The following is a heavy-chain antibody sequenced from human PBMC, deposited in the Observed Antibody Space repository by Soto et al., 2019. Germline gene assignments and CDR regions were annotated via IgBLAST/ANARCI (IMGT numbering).Heavy chain of an antibody. D-gene: IGHD3-10*01. Sequence: PSQTLSLTCAISGDSVSSNSASWNWIRPSPSRGLEWLGRTYYRSKWYNDYAVSVKSRITINPDTSTNQFSLQLNSVTPEDTAVYYCARDRINYYGSGSYYYYGMDVWGQGTTVTVSS. J-gene: IGHJ6*02. CDR2: TYYRSKWYN. V-gene: IGHV6-1*01. CDR3: ARDRINYYGSGSYYYYGMDV. CDR1: GDSVSSNSAS.